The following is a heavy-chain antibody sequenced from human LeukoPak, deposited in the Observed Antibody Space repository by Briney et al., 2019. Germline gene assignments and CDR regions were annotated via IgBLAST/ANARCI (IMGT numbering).Heavy chain of an antibody. Sequence: ASVKVSCKASGYTFTSYDINWVRQATGQGLEWMGWMNPNSGNTGYAQKFQGRVTMTRNTSISTAYMELSSLRSEDTAVYYCATDRRFLEWLLFYWGQGTLVTVSS. CDR2: MNPNSGNT. D-gene: IGHD3-3*01. CDR1: GYTFTSYD. J-gene: IGHJ4*02. CDR3: ATDRRFLEWLLFY. V-gene: IGHV1-8*01.